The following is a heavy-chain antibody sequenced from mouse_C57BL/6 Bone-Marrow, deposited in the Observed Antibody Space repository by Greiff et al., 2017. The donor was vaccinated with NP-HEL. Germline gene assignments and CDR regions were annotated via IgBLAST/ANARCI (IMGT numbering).Heavy chain of an antibody. CDR1: GFTFSSYA. J-gene: IGHJ3*01. CDR2: ISDGGSYT. V-gene: IGHV5-4*01. D-gene: IGHD2-5*01. Sequence: EVQVVESGGGLVKPGGSLKLSCAASGFTFSSYAMSWVRQTPEKRLEWVATISDGGSYTYYPDNVKGRFTISRDNAKNNLYLQMSHLKSEDTAMYYCARDDSNRAWFAYWGQGTLVTVSA. CDR3: ARDDSNRAWFAY.